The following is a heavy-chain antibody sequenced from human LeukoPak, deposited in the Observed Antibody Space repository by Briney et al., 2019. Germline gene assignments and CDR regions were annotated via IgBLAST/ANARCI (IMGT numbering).Heavy chain of an antibody. CDR1: GFTFSGYA. V-gene: IGHV3-23*01. Sequence: GGSLRLSCAASGFTFSGYAMSWVRQAPGKGLEWVSAISGSGGSTYYADSVKGRFTISRDNSKNTLYLQMNSLRAEDTAVYYCAKDIPYYYDSSGYTHPGDAFDIWGQGTMVTVSS. J-gene: IGHJ3*02. CDR2: ISGSGGST. D-gene: IGHD3-22*01. CDR3: AKDIPYYYDSSGYTHPGDAFDI.